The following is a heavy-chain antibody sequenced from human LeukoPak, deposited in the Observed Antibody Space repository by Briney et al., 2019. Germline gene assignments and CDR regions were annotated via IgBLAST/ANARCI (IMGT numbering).Heavy chain of an antibody. CDR3: ARAPSGENYFPWHFDL. V-gene: IGHV3-21*01. J-gene: IGHJ2*01. Sequence: GGSLRLSCAVSGFTFSSSSLNWVRQAPGKGREWASSITRQSTYIYYADSMKGRFTISRDSAKNSLYLQMNSLRADDTAVYYCARAPSGENYFPWHFDLWGRGTLVTVSS. CDR2: ITRQSTYI. D-gene: IGHD2/OR15-2a*01. CDR1: GFTFSSSS.